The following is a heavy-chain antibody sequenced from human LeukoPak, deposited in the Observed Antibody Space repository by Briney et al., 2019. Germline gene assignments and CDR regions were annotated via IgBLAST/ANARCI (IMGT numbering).Heavy chain of an antibody. CDR3: TRLWGDCGGDCYYHDY. Sequence: GGSVRLSCAASGFTFSGSVMHWVRQASGKGLEWVGRIRSRADNYATAYAASVRGRFTISRDDSKNTAFLQMNSLKTEDTAVYYCTRLWGDCGGDCYYHDYWGQGTLFTVSS. D-gene: IGHD2-21*02. CDR1: GFTFSGSV. CDR2: IRSRADNYAT. J-gene: IGHJ4*02. V-gene: IGHV3-73*01.